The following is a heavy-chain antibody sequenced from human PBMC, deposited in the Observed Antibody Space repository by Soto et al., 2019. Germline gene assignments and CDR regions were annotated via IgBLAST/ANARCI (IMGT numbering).Heavy chain of an antibody. J-gene: IGHJ4*02. V-gene: IGHV3-74*01. CDR2: INTDGRTT. D-gene: IGHD2-2*01. Sequence: EVQLVESGGDIVLPGGSLRLSCAGSGFTFSTYWMHWVRQAPGKGLVWVSRINTDGRTTTYADSVKGRFTISRDNAKNTLYLQMNSLRAEDTAMYYCARGGSTSCFRGLDYWGQGALVTVSS. CDR1: GFTFSTYW. CDR3: ARGGSTSCFRGLDY.